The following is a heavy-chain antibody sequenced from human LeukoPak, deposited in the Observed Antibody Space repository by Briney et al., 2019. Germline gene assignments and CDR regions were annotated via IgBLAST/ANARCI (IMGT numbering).Heavy chain of an antibody. CDR2: INSDGSST. Sequence: PGGSLRLSCAASGFTFSSYWMHWVHQAPGKGLVWVSCINSDGSSTSYADSVKGRFTISRDNAKNTLYLQMNSLRAEDTAVYYCARDQVYYGSGSYYNPDYYYYYMDVWGKGTTVTVSS. CDR3: ARDQVYYGSGSYYNPDYYYYYMDV. CDR1: GFTFSSYW. V-gene: IGHV3-74*01. J-gene: IGHJ6*03. D-gene: IGHD3-10*01.